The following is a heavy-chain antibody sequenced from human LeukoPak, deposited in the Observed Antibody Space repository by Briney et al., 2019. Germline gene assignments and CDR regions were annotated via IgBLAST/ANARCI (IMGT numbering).Heavy chain of an antibody. J-gene: IGHJ4*03. CDR2: ISTDSKTI. CDR1: GFPFSRYS. V-gene: IGHV3-48*01. CDR3: TTYFDTTGYFEEAYDT. Sequence: GGSLRLSCAPSGFPFSRYSMNWVRQAPGKGLEWVAYISTDSKTIYSGDSVKGRFSISRDNYKSLLYLQMENLRVEDTAIYYCTTYFDTTGYFEEAYDTWGQGTLVTVSA. D-gene: IGHD3-22*01.